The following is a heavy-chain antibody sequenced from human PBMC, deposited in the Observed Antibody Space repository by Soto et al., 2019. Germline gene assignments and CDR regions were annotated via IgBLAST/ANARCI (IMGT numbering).Heavy chain of an antibody. J-gene: IGHJ4*02. V-gene: IGHV4-59*01. Sequence: SETLPLTCTVSGGFISSYYWSWIRQPPGKGREWIGYIYYSGSTNYNPSLKSRVTISVDTSKNQFSLKLSSVTAADTAVYYCASASVAGRFDYWGQGTLVTVYS. CDR2: IYYSGST. CDR1: GGFISSYY. CDR3: ASASVAGRFDY. D-gene: IGHD6-19*01.